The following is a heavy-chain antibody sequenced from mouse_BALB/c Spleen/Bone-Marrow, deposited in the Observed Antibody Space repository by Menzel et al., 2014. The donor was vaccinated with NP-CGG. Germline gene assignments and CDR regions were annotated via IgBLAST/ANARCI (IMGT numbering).Heavy chain of an antibody. Sequence: EVQLQESGGGLVQPRGSLKLSCAASGFDFSRYWMSWVRQAPGKGLEWIGEINPDSSTINYTPSLKDKFIISRDNAKNTLYLQMSKVRSEDTALYYCARLNYYGSLFVWGAGTTVTVSS. J-gene: IGHJ1*01. CDR2: INPDSSTI. V-gene: IGHV4-1*02. CDR3: ARLNYYGSLFV. D-gene: IGHD1-1*01. CDR1: GFDFSRYW.